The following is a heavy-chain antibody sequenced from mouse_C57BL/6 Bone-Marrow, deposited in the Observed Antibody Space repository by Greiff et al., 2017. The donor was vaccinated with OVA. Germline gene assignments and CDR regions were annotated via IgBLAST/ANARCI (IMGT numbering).Heavy chain of an antibody. CDR3: VRQGYDGYYPMDY. CDR2: IRSKSNNYAT. Sequence: EVQLVESGGGLVQPKGSLKLSCAASGFSFNTYAMNWVRQAPGKGLEWVARIRSKSNNYATYYADSVKDRFTISRDDSESMLYLQMNNLKTEDTAMYYCVRQGYDGYYPMDYWGQGTSVTVSS. V-gene: IGHV10-1*01. D-gene: IGHD2-3*01. CDR1: GFSFNTYA. J-gene: IGHJ4*01.